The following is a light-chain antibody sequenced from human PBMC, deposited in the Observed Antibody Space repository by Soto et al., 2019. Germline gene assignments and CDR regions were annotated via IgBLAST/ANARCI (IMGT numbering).Light chain of an antibody. CDR2: VNT. Sequence: QPVLTQPPSVSGAPGQRVTISCTGSSSNIGADYDVHWYQQLPGTAPKLLIYVNTNRPSGVPDRFSGSKSGTSASLAITGLQTEDEADYYCQSYDTSLNWVFGGGTQLTVL. J-gene: IGLJ3*02. CDR3: QSYDTSLNWV. V-gene: IGLV1-40*01. CDR1: SSNIGADYD.